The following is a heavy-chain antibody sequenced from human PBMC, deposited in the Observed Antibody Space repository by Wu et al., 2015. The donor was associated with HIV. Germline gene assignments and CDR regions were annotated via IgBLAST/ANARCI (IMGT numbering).Heavy chain of an antibody. J-gene: IGHJ5*02. CDR1: AYSFSDYY. V-gene: IGHV1-46*01. D-gene: IGHD2-2*01. Sequence: QVPLVQSGAEVGKPGASVKISCKASAYSFSDYYIHWVRQAPGHGLEWVGIINPSSGSTSYAQKFKGRVSMTRDTSTATVYMELNSLKSEDTAVYSCARAGGFCSGTSCLDLWGQGTLVTVFS. CDR3: ARAGGFCSGTSCLDL. CDR2: INPSSGST.